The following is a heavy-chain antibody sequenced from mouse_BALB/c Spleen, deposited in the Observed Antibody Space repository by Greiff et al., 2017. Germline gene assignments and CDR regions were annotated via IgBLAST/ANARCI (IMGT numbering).Heavy chain of an antibody. CDR3: ARHNDYDGPYYYAMDY. Sequence: VQVVESGPDLVAPSQSLSITCTVSGFSLTSYGVHWVRQPPGKGLEWLVVIWSDGSTTYNSALKSRLSISKDNSKSQVFLKMNSLQTDDTAMYYCARHNDYDGPYYYAMDYWGQGTSVTVSS. V-gene: IGHV2-6-2*01. CDR2: IWSDGST. CDR1: GFSLTSYG. J-gene: IGHJ4*01. D-gene: IGHD2-4*01.